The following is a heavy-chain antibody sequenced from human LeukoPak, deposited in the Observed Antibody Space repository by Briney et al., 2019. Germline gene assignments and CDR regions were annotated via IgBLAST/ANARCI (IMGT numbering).Heavy chain of an antibody. D-gene: IGHD2-8*01. J-gene: IGHJ4*02. Sequence: GRSLRLSCAASGFTFSSYAMHWVRQAPGKGLEWVAVISYDGSNKYYADSVKGRFTISRDNSKNTLYLQMNSLRAEDTAVYYCARGRIGYCTNGVCYTARAFDYWGQGTLVTVSS. CDR3: ARGRIGYCTNGVCYTARAFDY. V-gene: IGHV3-30-3*01. CDR1: GFTFSSYA. CDR2: ISYDGSNK.